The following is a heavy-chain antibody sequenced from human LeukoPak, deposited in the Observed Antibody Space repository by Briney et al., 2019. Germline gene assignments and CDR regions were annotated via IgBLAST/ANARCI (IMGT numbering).Heavy chain of an antibody. Sequence: SETLSLTCAVSGGSISSSNWWSWVRQPPGKGLEWIGEIYHSGRTYYNPSLKSRVTISVDTSKNQFSLKLSSVTAADTAVYYCARGEVYCSGNSCYPGYFDYWGQGTLVTVSS. J-gene: IGHJ4*02. D-gene: IGHD2-15*01. CDR1: GGSISSSNW. CDR3: ARGEVYCSGNSCYPGYFDY. V-gene: IGHV4-4*02. CDR2: IYHSGRT.